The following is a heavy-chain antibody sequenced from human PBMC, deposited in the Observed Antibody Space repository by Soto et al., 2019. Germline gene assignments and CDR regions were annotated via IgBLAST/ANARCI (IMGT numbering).Heavy chain of an antibody. Sequence: QVQLQESGPGLVKPSGTLSLTCAVSGDSISNTNWWSWVRQPPGKGLEWIGEIYHSGDTNYNPSLKSRVILSADKSNNQFFLKVKSVTAADTAVYYCARGERQQQRDTWGRGILVTVSS. D-gene: IGHD6-13*01. J-gene: IGHJ5*02. CDR1: GDSISNTNW. CDR3: ARGERQQQRDT. CDR2: IYHSGDT. V-gene: IGHV4-4*02.